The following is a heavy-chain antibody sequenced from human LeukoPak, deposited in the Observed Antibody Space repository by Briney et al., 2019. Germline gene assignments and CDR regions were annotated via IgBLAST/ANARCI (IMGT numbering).Heavy chain of an antibody. V-gene: IGHV3-53*01. D-gene: IGHD1-26*01. Sequence: GGSLRLSCAASGFTVSSDYMGWVRQAPGKELQWVSILYSGGATYYADSVKGRFTISRDNSKNTLYLQMSSLRAEDTAVYFCARHRGSSLFVDYWGQGTLVTVSS. CDR3: ARHRGSSLFVDY. CDR1: GFTVSSDY. CDR2: LYSGGAT. J-gene: IGHJ4*02.